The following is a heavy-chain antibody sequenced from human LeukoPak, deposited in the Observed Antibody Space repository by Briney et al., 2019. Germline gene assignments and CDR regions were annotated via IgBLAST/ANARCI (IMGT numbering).Heavy chain of an antibody. CDR2: ISSNGGST. CDR3: GTAPWDCSSTSCYAPLS. CDR1: GFTFSSYA. J-gene: IGHJ4*02. D-gene: IGHD2-2*01. Sequence: GSLRLSCSASGFTFSSYAMHWVRQAPGKGLEYVSAISSNGGSTYYADPVKGRFTISRDNSKNTLYLQMGSLRAEDTAVYYCGTAPWDCSSTSCYAPLSGGQGTLVTVSS. V-gene: IGHV3-64D*06.